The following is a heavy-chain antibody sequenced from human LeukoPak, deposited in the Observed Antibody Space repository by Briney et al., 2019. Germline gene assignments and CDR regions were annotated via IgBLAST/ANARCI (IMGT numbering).Heavy chain of an antibody. CDR3: AKDCNGGNCYIDY. CDR2: MSGRGVST. D-gene: IGHD2-15*01. V-gene: IGHV3-23*01. CDR1: GFTFTNYA. Sequence: GGSLRLSCAASGFTFTNYAMSWVRQAPGKGLEWVSGMSGRGVSTYYADSVRGRFTISSDNSKNTLYLQMNSLRAEDTAIYYCAKDCNGGNCYIDYWGQGTLVTVAS. J-gene: IGHJ4*02.